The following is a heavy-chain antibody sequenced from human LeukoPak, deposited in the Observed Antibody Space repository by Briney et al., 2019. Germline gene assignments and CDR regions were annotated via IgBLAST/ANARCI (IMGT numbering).Heavy chain of an antibody. Sequence: GGSLRLSCAASGFTFSSYSMNWVRQAPGKGLEWVSSISYSSNYIYYADSVKGRFTISRDSAKNSLFLQMNSLGAEDAAVYYCGRVPYNWTPGDYWGQGTLVTVSS. CDR2: ISYSSNYI. CDR3: GRVPYNWTPGDY. J-gene: IGHJ4*02. V-gene: IGHV3-21*01. CDR1: GFTFSSYS. D-gene: IGHD1-20*01.